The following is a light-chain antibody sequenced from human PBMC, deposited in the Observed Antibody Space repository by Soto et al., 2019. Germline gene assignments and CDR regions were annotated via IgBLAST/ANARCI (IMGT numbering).Light chain of an antibody. CDR3: QQYNSSPWT. J-gene: IGKJ1*01. V-gene: IGKV1-5*01. CDR2: DAS. Sequence: DIQMTQSPSTLSASVGDRVTITCRASQSVNNYLAWYQQKPGKAPKLLIYDASSLQSGVQSRFSGSGSGPQFPLTISRLQPDDFATYYCQQYNSSPWTFGLGTKVEIK. CDR1: QSVNNY.